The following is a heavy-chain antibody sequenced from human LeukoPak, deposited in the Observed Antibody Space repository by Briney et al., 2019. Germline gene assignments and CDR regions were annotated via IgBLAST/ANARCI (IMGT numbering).Heavy chain of an antibody. Sequence: GASLRLSCAASGFTFSNYAMSWVRQAPGKGLEWVSAVSGRDDSTYYADSVKGRFTISRDTSKNTLYLQMNSLRAEDTAAYYCVKWGDYDILTGYYDPDYWGQGTLVTVSS. CDR2: VSGRDDST. V-gene: IGHV3-23*01. J-gene: IGHJ4*02. CDR1: GFTFSNYA. CDR3: VKWGDYDILTGYYDPDY. D-gene: IGHD3-9*01.